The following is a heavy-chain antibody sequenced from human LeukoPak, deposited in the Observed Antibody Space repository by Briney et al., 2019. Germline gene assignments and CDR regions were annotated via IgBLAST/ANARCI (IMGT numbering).Heavy chain of an antibody. CDR2: ISYDGSNK. V-gene: IGHV3-30*18. J-gene: IGHJ4*02. CDR3: AKDLNSYGYGDYFDY. D-gene: IGHD5-18*01. Sequence: PGGSLRLSCAASGFTFSSYGMHWVRQAPGKGLEWVAVISYDGSNKYYADSVKGRFTISRDNSKNTLYLQMNSLRAEDTAVYYCAKDLNSYGYGDYFDYWGQGTQVTVSS. CDR1: GFTFSSYG.